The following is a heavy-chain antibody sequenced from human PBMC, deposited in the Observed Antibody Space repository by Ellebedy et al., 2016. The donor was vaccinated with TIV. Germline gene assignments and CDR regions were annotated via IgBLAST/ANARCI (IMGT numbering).Heavy chain of an antibody. CDR3: ARERYSGYEGWLDP. V-gene: IGHV4-59*01. D-gene: IGHD5-12*01. CDR2: SLDTGST. J-gene: IGHJ5*02. CDR1: GGSINTYY. Sequence: SETLSLXXTVSGGSINTYYWTWIRQPPGKGLEWIGYSLDTGSTNYNPSLKSRVTISVDTSKNQVSLNLKSATAADTAGYYCARERYSGYEGWLDPWGQGTLVNGPS.